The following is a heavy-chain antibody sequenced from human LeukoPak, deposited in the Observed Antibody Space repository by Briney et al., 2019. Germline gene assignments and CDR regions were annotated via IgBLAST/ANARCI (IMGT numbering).Heavy chain of an antibody. CDR2: ISSSSSTI. J-gene: IGHJ4*02. V-gene: IGHV3-48*02. CDR3: ARARASGRSGFDY. CDR1: EFTFSSYS. D-gene: IGHD2-15*01. Sequence: GGSLRLSCAASEFTFSSYSMNWVRQAPGKGLEWVSYISSSSSTIYYADSVKGRFTISRDNAKNSLYLQMNSLRDEDTAVYYCARARASGRSGFDYWGQGTLVTASS.